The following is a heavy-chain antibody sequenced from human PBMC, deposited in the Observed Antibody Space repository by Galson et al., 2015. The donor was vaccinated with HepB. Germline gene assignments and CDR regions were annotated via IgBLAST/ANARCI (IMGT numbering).Heavy chain of an antibody. V-gene: IGHV4-39*01. J-gene: IGHJ4*02. D-gene: IGHD3-9*01. CDR3: ARGPMYYDILTGYYSGIGPFDY. Sequence: ETLSLTCTVSGGSISSSSYYWGWIRQPPGKGLEWIGSIYYSGSTYYNPSLKSRVTISVDTSKNQFSLKLSSVTAADTAVYYCARGPMYYDILTGYYSGIGPFDYWGQGTLVTVSS. CDR1: GGSISSSSYY. CDR2: IYYSGST.